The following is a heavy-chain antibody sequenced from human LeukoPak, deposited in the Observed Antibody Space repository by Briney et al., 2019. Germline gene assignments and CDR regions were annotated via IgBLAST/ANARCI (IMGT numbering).Heavy chain of an antibody. CDR2: INSDGSST. CDR3: ARVLVGAHFDY. J-gene: IGHJ4*02. D-gene: IGHD1-26*01. CDR1: GFTFSSYW. V-gene: IGHV3-74*01. Sequence: GGSLRLSCAASGFTFSSYWMHWVRQAPGKGLVWVSRINSDGSSTSYADSVKGRFTISRDNAKNTLYLQVNSLRAEDTAVYYCARVLVGAHFDYWGQGTLVTVSS.